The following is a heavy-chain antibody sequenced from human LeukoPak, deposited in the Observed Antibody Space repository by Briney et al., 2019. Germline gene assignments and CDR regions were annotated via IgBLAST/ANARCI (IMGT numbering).Heavy chain of an antibody. D-gene: IGHD6-13*01. CDR2: IYYSGST. Sequence: SETLSLTCTVSGYSISSGYYWGWIRQHPGKGLEWIGYIYYSGSTYYNPSLKSRVTISVDTSKNQFSLKLSSVTAADTAVYYCARDPTFGYSSSWGQGTLVTVSS. CDR1: GYSISSGYY. J-gene: IGHJ4*02. V-gene: IGHV4-31*03. CDR3: ARDPTFGYSSS.